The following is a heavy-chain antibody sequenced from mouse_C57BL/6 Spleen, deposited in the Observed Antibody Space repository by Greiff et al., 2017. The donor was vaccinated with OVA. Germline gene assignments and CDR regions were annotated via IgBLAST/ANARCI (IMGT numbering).Heavy chain of an antibody. Sequence: VQLQQSGPELVKPGASVKLSCKASGYTFTGYDIDWVKQRPGQGLEWIGWIYPRDGSTKYNEKFKGKATLTVDTSSSTAYMERHSLTAEDAAVYFCARRGVTSLDDWGTGTTLTVSS. CDR3: ARRGVTSLDD. J-gene: IGHJ1*03. CDR1: GYTFTGYD. V-gene: IGHV1-85*01. CDR2: IYPRDGST.